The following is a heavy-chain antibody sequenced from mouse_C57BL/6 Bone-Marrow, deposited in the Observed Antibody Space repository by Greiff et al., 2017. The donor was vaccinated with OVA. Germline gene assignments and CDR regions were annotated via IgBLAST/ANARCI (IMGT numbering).Heavy chain of an antibody. Sequence: QVQLQQPGAELVKPGASVKLSCKASGYTFTSSWIHWVTQRPGPVLEWIGMIHPNSGSTNYNEKFKSKATLTVDKSSSTAYMQLSSLTSEDSAVYYCASPYYYGPSWFAYWGQGTLVTVSA. J-gene: IGHJ3*01. V-gene: IGHV1-64*01. CDR2: IHPNSGST. CDR3: ASPYYYGPSWFAY. D-gene: IGHD1-1*01. CDR1: GYTFTSSW.